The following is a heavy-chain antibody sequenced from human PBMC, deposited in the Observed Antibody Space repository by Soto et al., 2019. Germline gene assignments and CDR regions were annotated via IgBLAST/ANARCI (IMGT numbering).Heavy chain of an antibody. CDR2: IIPIFGTA. J-gene: IGHJ5*02. Sequence: QVQLVQSGAEVKKPGSSVKVSCKASGGTFSSYAISWVRQAPGQGLEWMGGIIPIFGTATYAQKFQGRVTITADESTSTAYMELSSLRSEDTAVYYCAEENEDTAMAGGWFDPWGQGTLVTVSS. CDR1: GGTFSSYA. D-gene: IGHD5-18*01. V-gene: IGHV1-69*12. CDR3: AEENEDTAMAGGWFDP.